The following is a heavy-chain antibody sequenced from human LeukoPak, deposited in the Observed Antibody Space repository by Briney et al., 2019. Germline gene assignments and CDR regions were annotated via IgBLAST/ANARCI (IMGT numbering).Heavy chain of an antibody. D-gene: IGHD2-2*01. V-gene: IGHV4-59*01. J-gene: IGHJ5*02. CDR3: ARTTEDCSSTSCYQYWFDP. CDR2: IYYSGST. CDR1: GGSISSYY. Sequence: SETLSLTCTVSGGSISSYYWSWIRQPPGKGLEWIGYIYYSGSTSYNPSLKSRVTISVVTSKNQISLKVRSVTAADTAVYYCARTTEDCSSTSCYQYWFDPWGQGTLVTVSS.